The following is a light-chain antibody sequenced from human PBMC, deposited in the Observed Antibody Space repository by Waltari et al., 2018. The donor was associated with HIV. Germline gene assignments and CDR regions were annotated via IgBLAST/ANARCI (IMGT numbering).Light chain of an antibody. V-gene: IGLV1-47*01. CDR3: VAWDDSLSGPV. J-gene: IGLJ2*01. Sequence: QSLLTQPPSVSGTPGQRVTISCSGSSSNIGSKFVYWYQQLPGTAPKLLIYRNDQRPSGVPDQFSGSKSGTSASLAISGLRSEDEADYYCVAWDDSLSGPVFGGGTKLTVL. CDR1: SSNIGSKF. CDR2: RND.